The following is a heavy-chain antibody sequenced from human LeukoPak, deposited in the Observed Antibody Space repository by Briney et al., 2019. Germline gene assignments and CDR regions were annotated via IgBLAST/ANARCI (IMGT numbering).Heavy chain of an antibody. CDR2: IYHSGST. Sequence: KPSETLSLTCTVSGGSISSSSYYWGWIRQPPGKGLEWIGEIYHSGSTNYNPSLKSRVTISVDKSKNQFSLKLSSVTAADTAVYYCASMVRGSMGWGQGTLVTVSS. CDR3: ASMVRGSMG. D-gene: IGHD3-10*01. V-gene: IGHV4-39*07. CDR1: GGSISSSSYY. J-gene: IGHJ4*02.